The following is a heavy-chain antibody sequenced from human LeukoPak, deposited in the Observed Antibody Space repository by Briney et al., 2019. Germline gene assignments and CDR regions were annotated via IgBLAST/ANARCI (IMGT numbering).Heavy chain of an antibody. CDR1: GYTFTSYY. V-gene: IGHV1-46*01. J-gene: IGHJ3*02. CDR3: AKSNGYGLVDI. CDR2: INPSGGST. Sequence: GASVKVSCKASGYTFTSYYMHWVRQAPGQGLEWMGIINPSGGSTSYAQKFQGRVTMTRDMSTSTVHMELSSLISEDTAVYYCAKSNGYGLVDIWGQGTMVTVSS. D-gene: IGHD3-10*01.